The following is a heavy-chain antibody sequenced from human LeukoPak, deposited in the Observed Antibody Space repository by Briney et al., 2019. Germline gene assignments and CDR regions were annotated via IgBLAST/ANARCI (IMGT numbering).Heavy chain of an antibody. D-gene: IGHD3-10*01. J-gene: IGHJ4*02. V-gene: IGHV3-48*02. CDR3: ARDAHIVREVNPLDY. CDR2: VSYSSSTI. Sequence: GGSLRLSCAASGFTLSSYSMDWVRQAPGKGLEWISYVSYSSSTIYYADSVKGRFTISRDNAKNSLYLQMNSLRDEDTAVYYCARDAHIVREVNPLDYWGQGTLVTVSS. CDR1: GFTLSSYS.